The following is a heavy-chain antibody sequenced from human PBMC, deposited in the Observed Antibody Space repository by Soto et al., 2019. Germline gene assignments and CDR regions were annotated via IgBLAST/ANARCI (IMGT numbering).Heavy chain of an antibody. V-gene: IGHV1-69*01. CDR2: IIPIFGTA. D-gene: IGHD3-22*01. CDR1: GGTFSSYA. Sequence: QVQLVQSGAEVKKPGSSVKVSCKASGGTFSSYAISWVRQAPGQGLEWMGGIIPIFGTANYAQKFQGRVTITAAESTSTAYMELSSLRSEDTAVYYCARVATTYYYDSSGYYSAWGQGTLVTVSS. CDR3: ARVATTYYYDSSGYYSA. J-gene: IGHJ5*02.